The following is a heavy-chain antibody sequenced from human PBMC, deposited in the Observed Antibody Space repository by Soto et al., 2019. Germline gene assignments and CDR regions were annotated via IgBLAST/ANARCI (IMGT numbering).Heavy chain of an antibody. CDR3: ARERLVVAATRYYYYGMDV. J-gene: IGHJ6*02. CDR2: IYTSGST. V-gene: IGHV4-4*07. CDR1: GGSISSYY. D-gene: IGHD2-15*01. Sequence: SETLSLTCTVSGGSISSYYWSWIRQPAGKGLEWIGRIYTSGSTNYNPSLKSRVTMSVDTSKNQFSLKLSSVTAADTAVYYCARERLVVAATRYYYYGMDVWGQGTTVTVSS.